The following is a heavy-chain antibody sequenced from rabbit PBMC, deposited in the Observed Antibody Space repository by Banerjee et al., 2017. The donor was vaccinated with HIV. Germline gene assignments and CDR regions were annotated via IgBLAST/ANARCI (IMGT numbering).Heavy chain of an antibody. CDR3: ARDRAVGGYTGAFDP. V-gene: IGHV1S45*01. Sequence: QEQLEESGGGLVQPEGSLTLTCTDPGFTFNSNYWICWVRQAPGKGLDWIACIGGGSDVTFSANWAKGRFTISKTSSTTVTLQMTSLTAADTATYFCARDRAVGGYTGAFDPWGPGTLVTVS. J-gene: IGHJ2*01. D-gene: IGHD1-1*01. CDR1: GFTFNSNYW. CDR2: IGGGSDVT.